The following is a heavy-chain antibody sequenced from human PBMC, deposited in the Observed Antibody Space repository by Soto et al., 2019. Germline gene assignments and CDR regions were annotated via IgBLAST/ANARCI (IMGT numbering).Heavy chain of an antibody. J-gene: IGHJ5*02. Sequence: SETLSLTCTVSGDSIISSDFYWCWVRQPPGKGLEWIGSIFYLGSSYYNPSLKSRVTMSVDTSKNQFSLRLRSVTAADTALYFCARHSLALRKNNWFDPWGQGIMVTVSS. CDR3: ARHSLALRKNNWFDP. V-gene: IGHV4-39*01. CDR2: IFYLGSS. D-gene: IGHD3-3*02. CDR1: GDSIISSDFY.